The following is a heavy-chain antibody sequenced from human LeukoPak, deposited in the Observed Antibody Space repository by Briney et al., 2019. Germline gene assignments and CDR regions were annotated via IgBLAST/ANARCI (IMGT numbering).Heavy chain of an antibody. CDR1: GFTFSSYG. D-gene: IGHD3-3*01. V-gene: IGHV3-30*18. Sequence: PGRSLRLSCAASGFTFSSYGMHWVRQAPGKGLEWVAVISYDGSNKYYADSVKGRFTISRDNSKNTLYLQMNSLRAEDTAVYYCAKEATYYDFWSGYFLSGAFDYWGQGTLVTVSS. CDR3: AKEATYYDFWSGYFLSGAFDY. CDR2: ISYDGSNK. J-gene: IGHJ4*02.